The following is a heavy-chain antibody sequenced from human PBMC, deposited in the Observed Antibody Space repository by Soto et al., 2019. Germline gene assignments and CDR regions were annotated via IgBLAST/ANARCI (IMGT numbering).Heavy chain of an antibody. CDR1: GGTFSSYA. D-gene: IGHD6-6*01. J-gene: IGHJ6*02. Sequence: ASVKVSCKASGGTFSSYAISWVRQAPGQGLEWMGGIIPIFGTANYAQKFQGRVTITADESTSTAYMELSSLRSEDTAVYYCARMGRDSSSSVHYYYYGMDVWGQGTTVTVSS. CDR3: ARMGRDSSSSVHYYYYGMDV. CDR2: IIPIFGTA. V-gene: IGHV1-69*13.